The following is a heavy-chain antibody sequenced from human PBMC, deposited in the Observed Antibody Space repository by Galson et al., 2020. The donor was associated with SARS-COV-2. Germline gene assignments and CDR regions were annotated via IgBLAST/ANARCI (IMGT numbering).Heavy chain of an antibody. CDR2: IKQDGGEK. V-gene: IGHV3-7*01. J-gene: IGHJ6*02. CDR3: ARGEHDYGDYGMDV. CDR1: GFTFSSYW. Sequence: GESLKISCAASGFTFSSYWMIWVRQAPGKGLEWVANIKQDGGEKHHVDSVKGRFTISRDNAKNSLFLQMNSLRAEETAVYYCARGEHDYGDYGMDVWGQGTTVTVSS. D-gene: IGHD4-17*01.